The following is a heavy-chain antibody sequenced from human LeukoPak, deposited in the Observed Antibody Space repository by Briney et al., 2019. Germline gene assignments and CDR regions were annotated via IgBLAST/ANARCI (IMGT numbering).Heavy chain of an antibody. V-gene: IGHV4-30-2*01. D-gene: IGHD3-22*01. J-gene: IGHJ4*02. CDR1: GGSISSGGYS. CDR2: IYHSGST. CDR3: ARGLGDSSGYYSDY. Sequence: PSQTLSLTCAVSGGSISSGGYSWSWIRQPPGKGLEWIGYIYHSGSTNYNPSLKSRVTISVDTSKNQFSLKLSSVTAADTAVYYCARGLGDSSGYYSDYWGQGTLVTVSS.